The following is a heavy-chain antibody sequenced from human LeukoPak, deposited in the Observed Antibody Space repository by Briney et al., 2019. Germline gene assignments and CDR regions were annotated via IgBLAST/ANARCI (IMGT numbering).Heavy chain of an antibody. CDR1: GGSISSYY. D-gene: IGHD3-16*02. J-gene: IGHJ4*02. CDR3: ARARYDYVWGSYRYTDVYYFDY. V-gene: IGHV4-59*01. Sequence: SETLSLTCTVSGGSISSYYWSWIRQPPGKGLEWIGYIYYSGSTNYNPSLKSRVTISVDTSKNQFSLKLSSVTAADTAVYYCARARYDYVWGSYRYTDVYYFDYWGQGTLVTVSP. CDR2: IYYSGST.